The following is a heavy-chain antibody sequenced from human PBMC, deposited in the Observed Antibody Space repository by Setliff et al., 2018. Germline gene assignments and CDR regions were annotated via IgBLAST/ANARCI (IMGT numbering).Heavy chain of an antibody. CDR1: GGSISTNTYF. V-gene: IGHV4-39*01. CDR2: TYYSGDT. J-gene: IGHJ4*02. D-gene: IGHD3-3*01. Sequence: PSETLSLTCTVSGGSISTNTYFWGWIRQPPGKGLEWIGNTYYSGDTYYNPSLKSLVTISVDTSRNQFSLKLSSVTATDTAVYYCVRRRTGPGGVFDYWGQGTLVTVSS. CDR3: VRRRTGPGGVFDY.